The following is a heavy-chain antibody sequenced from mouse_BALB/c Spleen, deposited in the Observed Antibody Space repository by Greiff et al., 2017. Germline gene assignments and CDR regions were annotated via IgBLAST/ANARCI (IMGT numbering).Heavy chain of an antibody. V-gene: IGHV3-8*02. J-gene: IGHJ4*01. CDR2: ISYSGST. D-gene: IGHD1-1*01. Sequence: EVNVVESGPSLVKPSQTLSLTCSVTGDSITSGYWNWIRKFPGNKLEYMGYISYSGSTYYNPSLKSRISITRDTSKNQYYLQLNSVTTEDTATYYCARGDYGSSYAMDYWGQGTSVTVSS. CDR1: GDSITSGY. CDR3: ARGDYGSSYAMDY.